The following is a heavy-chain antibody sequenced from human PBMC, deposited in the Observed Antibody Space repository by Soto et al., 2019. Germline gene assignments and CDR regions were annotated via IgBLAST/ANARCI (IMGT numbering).Heavy chain of an antibody. CDR1: GFTFSSYG. CDR2: ISYDGSNK. CDR3: AKDRYTVTGNYWYFDL. J-gene: IGHJ2*01. D-gene: IGHD3-16*02. V-gene: IGHV3-30*18. Sequence: QVQLVESGGGVVQPGRSLRLSCAASGFTFSSYGMHWVRQAPGKGLEWVAVISYDGSNKYYADSVKGRFTISRDNSKNXLYMHMNSLRAEDTAVYYCAKDRYTVTGNYWYFDLWGRGTLVTVSS.